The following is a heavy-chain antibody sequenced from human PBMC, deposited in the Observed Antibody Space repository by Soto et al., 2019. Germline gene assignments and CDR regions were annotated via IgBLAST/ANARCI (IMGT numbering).Heavy chain of an antibody. D-gene: IGHD1-26*01. V-gene: IGHV6-1*01. CDR3: VRSGDVGALEF. CDR2: TYYRSKWYN. J-gene: IGHJ4*02. CDR1: GDSVSSKSAA. Sequence: PSQTLSLTCAISGDSVSSKSAACNWIRQSPSRGLEWLGRTYYRSKWYNEYAVSVKSRTTINPDTSNHQFSLHLNSVTPEDTAVYYCVRSGDVGALEFWVQGTMLTVSS.